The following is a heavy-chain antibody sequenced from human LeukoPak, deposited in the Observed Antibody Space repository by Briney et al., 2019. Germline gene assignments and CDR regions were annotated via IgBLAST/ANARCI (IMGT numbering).Heavy chain of an antibody. D-gene: IGHD2-2*01. V-gene: IGHV4-39*01. CDR3: ARRDGGFVAVPAAPFDY. Sequence: SETLSLTCTVSGGSLSSSSYYWGWIRQPRGKGLEWIGSIYYSGSTYYNPSHKSRVTISVDTSKNQFSLKLSSVTAADTAVYYCARRDGGFVAVPAAPFDYWGQGTLVTVS. CDR1: GGSLSSSSYY. CDR2: IYYSGST. J-gene: IGHJ4*02.